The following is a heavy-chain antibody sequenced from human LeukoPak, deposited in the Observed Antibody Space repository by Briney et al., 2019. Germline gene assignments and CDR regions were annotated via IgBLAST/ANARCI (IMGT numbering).Heavy chain of an antibody. Sequence: GGSLRLSCAASGFTFSSYSMNWVRQAPGKGLEWVSSISSSSSYIYYADSVKGRFTLSRDNAKNSLYLQMNSLRAEDTAVYYCARDRHSSTYDAFDIWGQGTMVTVSS. CDR3: ARDRHSSTYDAFDI. CDR1: GFTFSSYS. D-gene: IGHD6-13*01. V-gene: IGHV3-21*01. J-gene: IGHJ3*02. CDR2: ISSSSSYI.